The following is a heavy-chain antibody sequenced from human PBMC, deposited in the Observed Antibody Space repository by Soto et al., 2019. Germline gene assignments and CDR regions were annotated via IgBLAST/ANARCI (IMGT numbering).Heavy chain of an antibody. V-gene: IGHV1-24*01. CDR1: GYTLTELS. Sequence: ASVKVSCKVSGYTLTELSMHWVRQAPGKGLEWMGGFDPEDGETIYAQKFQGRVTMTEDTSTDTAYMELSSLRSEDTAVYYCATALISGYSSSWYYAFDIWGQGTMVTVSS. CDR2: FDPEDGET. CDR3: ATALISGYSSSWYYAFDI. D-gene: IGHD6-13*01. J-gene: IGHJ3*02.